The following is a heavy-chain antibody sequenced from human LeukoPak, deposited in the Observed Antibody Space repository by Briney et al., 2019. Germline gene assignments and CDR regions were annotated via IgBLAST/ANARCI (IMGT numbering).Heavy chain of an antibody. J-gene: IGHJ5*02. CDR2: ISAYNGNT. CDR3: ARAKYYYGSGENNWFDP. Sequence: ASVKVPCKASGYTFTSYGISWVRQAPGQGLEWMGWISAYNGNTNYAQKLQGRVTMTTDTSTSTAYVELRSLRSDDTAVYYCARAKYYYGSGENNWFDPWGQGTLVTVSS. CDR1: GYTFTSYG. V-gene: IGHV1-18*01. D-gene: IGHD3-10*01.